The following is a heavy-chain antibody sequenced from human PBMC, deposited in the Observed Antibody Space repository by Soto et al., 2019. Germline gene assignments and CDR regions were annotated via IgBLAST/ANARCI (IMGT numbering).Heavy chain of an antibody. CDR1: GYTFSTYY. CDR2: INPSGGST. CDR3: ATRSPAFDH. V-gene: IGHV1-46*01. J-gene: IGHJ4*02. Sequence: GASVKVSCKASGYTFSTYYMHWVRQAPGQGYEWMGIINPSGGSTNYAQKFQGRVTMTTDTSTSTAYMELRSLRSDDTAVYYCATRSPAFDHWGQGTMVTVS.